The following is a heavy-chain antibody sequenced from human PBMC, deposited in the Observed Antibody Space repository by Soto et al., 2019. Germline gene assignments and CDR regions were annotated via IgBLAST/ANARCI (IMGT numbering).Heavy chain of an antibody. D-gene: IGHD3-3*01. CDR1: GFTFSRHT. Sequence: QVQLVESGGGVVQPGRSLRLSCAASGFTFSRHTMHWVRQAPGKGLEWVAGISDDGSNTYYADSVKGRFTISRDNSKNTLYLQMNSLSIEDPAVHHCAGEVYYDFWSGFNAHPYYFDDWGQGTLVTVSS. J-gene: IGHJ4*02. CDR3: AGEVYYDFWSGFNAHPYYFDD. CDR2: ISDDGSNT. V-gene: IGHV3-30-3*01.